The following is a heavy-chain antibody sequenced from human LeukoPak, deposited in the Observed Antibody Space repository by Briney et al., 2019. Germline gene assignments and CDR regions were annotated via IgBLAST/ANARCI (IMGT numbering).Heavy chain of an antibody. CDR2: IIPIFGTA. V-gene: IGHV1-69*05. CDR1: GGTFSSYA. D-gene: IGHD3-22*01. CDR3: ARGRITMIVPGAFDI. Sequence: SVKVSCKASGGTFSSYAISWVRQAPGQGLEWMGGIIPIFGTANYAQKFQGRATITTDESTSTAYMELSSLRSEDTAVYYCARGRITMIVPGAFDIWGQGTMVTVSS. J-gene: IGHJ3*02.